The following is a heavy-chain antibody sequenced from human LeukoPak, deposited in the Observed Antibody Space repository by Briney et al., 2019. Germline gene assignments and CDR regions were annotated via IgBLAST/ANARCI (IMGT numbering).Heavy chain of an antibody. V-gene: IGHV4-59*01. CDR3: ARDRCSGGSCWYFDL. D-gene: IGHD2-15*01. CDR2: TYYSGST. Sequence: PSQTLSLTCTVSGGSISSYYWSWIRQPPGKGLEWIGYTYYSGSTNYNPSLKSRVTISVDTSKNQFSLRLSSVTAADTAVYYCARDRCSGGSCWYFDLWGRGTLVTVSS. J-gene: IGHJ2*01. CDR1: GGSISSYY.